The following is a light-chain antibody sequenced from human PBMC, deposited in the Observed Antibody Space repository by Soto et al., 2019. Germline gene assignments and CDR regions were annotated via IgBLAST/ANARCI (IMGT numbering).Light chain of an antibody. CDR2: EGS. CDR1: SSDVGSYNL. CDR3: CSYAGTLV. V-gene: IGLV2-23*01. Sequence: QSALTQPASVSGSPGQSITISCTGTSSDVGSYNLVSWYQQHPGKAPKLMIYEGSKRPSGVSNRFSGSKSGNTASLTISGLQAEDEDDYYGCSYAGTLVFGGGTKVTVL. J-gene: IGLJ2*01.